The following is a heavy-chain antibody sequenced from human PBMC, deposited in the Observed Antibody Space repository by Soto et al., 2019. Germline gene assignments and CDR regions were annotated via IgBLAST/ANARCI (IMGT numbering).Heavy chain of an antibody. CDR1: GFSFSTYD. Sequence: GGSLRLSCAASGFSFSTYDMHWVRQAPGKGLEWVTVISYDGRNTYYGESVKGRFTISRDNSKNTLYLQMNSLTTEDTAVYYCAKVGKLALAPAGYYFDYWGQGTLVTVSS. V-gene: IGHV3-30*18. D-gene: IGHD6-13*01. J-gene: IGHJ4*02. CDR3: AKVGKLALAPAGYYFDY. CDR2: ISYDGRNT.